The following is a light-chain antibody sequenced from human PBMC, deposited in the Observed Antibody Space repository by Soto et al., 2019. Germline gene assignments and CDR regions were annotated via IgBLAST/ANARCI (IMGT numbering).Light chain of an antibody. Sequence: QSVLTQPPSASGTPGQRVTISCSGSSSNIGSNTVNWYQQLPGTAPKLLIYTNNQRPSGVPDRFSGSKSGTSASLAISGLQSEDEDDYYCAAWDDSRNGFYVFGSGTKLTVL. J-gene: IGLJ1*01. V-gene: IGLV1-44*01. CDR2: TNN. CDR1: SSNIGSNT. CDR3: AAWDDSRNGFYV.